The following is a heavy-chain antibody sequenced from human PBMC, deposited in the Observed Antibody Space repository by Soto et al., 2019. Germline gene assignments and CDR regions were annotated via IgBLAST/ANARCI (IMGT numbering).Heavy chain of an antibody. Sequence: EVQLLESGGGLVQPGGSLRLSSAASGFTFSSYAMSWVRQAPGKGLEWVSDISGSGGSTYYADSVKGRFTISRDNSKNTLYLQMNSLRAEATAVYYGEKVRSGWYEGVGYWGQGTLVTVSS. D-gene: IGHD6-19*01. J-gene: IGHJ4*02. CDR2: ISGSGGST. CDR1: GFTFSSYA. CDR3: EKVRSGWYEGVGY. V-gene: IGHV3-23*01.